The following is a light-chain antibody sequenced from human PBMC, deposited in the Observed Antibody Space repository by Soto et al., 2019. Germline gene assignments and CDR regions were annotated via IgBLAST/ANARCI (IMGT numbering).Light chain of an antibody. J-gene: IGKJ1*01. CDR3: QQYGSSPWT. CDR2: GAS. V-gene: IGKV3-20*01. Sequence: EIVLTQSPGTLSLSPGERATLSCRASQSVSSSYLAWYQQKPGQAPRLLIYGASSMATGNPDRFSGSGSGTDFTLTISRLEPEDFAVYYCQQYGSSPWTFGQGTKVEIK. CDR1: QSVSSSY.